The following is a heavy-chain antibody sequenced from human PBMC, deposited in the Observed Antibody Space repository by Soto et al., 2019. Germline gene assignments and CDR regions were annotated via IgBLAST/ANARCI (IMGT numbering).Heavy chain of an antibody. V-gene: IGHV2-5*02. J-gene: IGHJ4*02. CDR1: GFSLTTSGVG. CDR3: AHRVLRTVFGLVTTTAIYFDF. CDR2: IYWDDDK. Sequence: QITLNESGPTQVKPRQTLTLTCTFSGFSLTTSGVGVGWIRQSPGKAPEWLALIYWDDDKRYSPSLKSRLTITKDTSKNPVVLIMADLDPADTATYYCAHRVLRTVFGLVTTTAIYFDFWGQGTPVAVSS. D-gene: IGHD3-3*01.